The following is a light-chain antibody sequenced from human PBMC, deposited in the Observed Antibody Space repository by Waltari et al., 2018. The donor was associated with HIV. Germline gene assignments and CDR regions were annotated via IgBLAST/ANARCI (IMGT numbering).Light chain of an antibody. CDR1: NSNIGNNY. J-gene: IGLJ3*02. CDR3: GTWDNSLKAGV. Sequence: QSVLTQPPSVSAAPGQKVTISCSGSNSNIGNNYVAWYQPSPGPAPKHPIFDNTARPSGIPDRSSGSKSGTSATLGITGLQIGDEADYDCGTWDNSLKAGVFGGGTRLTVL. V-gene: IGLV1-51*01. CDR2: DNT.